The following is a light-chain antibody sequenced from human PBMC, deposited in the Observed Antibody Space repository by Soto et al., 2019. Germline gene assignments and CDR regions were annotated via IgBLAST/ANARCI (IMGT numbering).Light chain of an antibody. J-gene: IGLJ2*01. Sequence: QSVLTQPASVSGSPGQSITISCTGTSSDVGGYNYVSWYQQHPGKAPKLMIYEVSNRPSGVSNRFSGSESGNTASLTISGLQAEDEADYYCSSYTSSSLVFGGGTKVTVL. CDR2: EVS. V-gene: IGLV2-14*01. CDR3: SSYTSSSLV. CDR1: SSDVGGYNY.